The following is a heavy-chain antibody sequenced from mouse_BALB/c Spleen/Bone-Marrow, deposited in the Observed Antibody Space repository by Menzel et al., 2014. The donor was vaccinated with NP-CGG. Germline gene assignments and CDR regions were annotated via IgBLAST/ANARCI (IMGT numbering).Heavy chain of an antibody. CDR1: GFNIKDTY. J-gene: IGHJ3*01. CDR2: IDPANGNT. Sequence: VTLKVCGAELVKPGASVELSCTASGFNIKDTYMHWVKQRPEQGLEWIGRIDPANGNTKYDPKFQGKATITADTSSNTAYLQLSSLTSEDTAVYYCASYYYGSSGFAYWGQGTLVTVSA. CDR3: ASYYYGSSGFAY. D-gene: IGHD1-1*01. V-gene: IGHV14-3*02.